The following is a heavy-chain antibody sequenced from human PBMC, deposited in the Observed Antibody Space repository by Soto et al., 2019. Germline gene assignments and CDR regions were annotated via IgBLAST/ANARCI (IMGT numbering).Heavy chain of an antibody. CDR3: ARQPSNGQWYV. CDR1: GYSFTNYW. V-gene: IGHV5-51*01. Sequence: LGESLKISCKGSGYSFTNYWIGWVRQMPGKGLEWMAIIYPGDSDIRYNPSFQGQVTISADKSISTAYLQWNSLKASDTAMYYCARQPSNGQWYVWGPGTTVTVSS. CDR2: IYPGDSDI. D-gene: IGHD6-19*01. J-gene: IGHJ6*02.